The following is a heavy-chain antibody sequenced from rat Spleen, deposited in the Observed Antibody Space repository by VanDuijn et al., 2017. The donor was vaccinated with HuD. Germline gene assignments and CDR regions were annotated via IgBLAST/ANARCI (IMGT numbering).Heavy chain of an antibody. V-gene: IGHV5-29*01. CDR2: INPDGSST. CDR1: GFTYSNYV. CDR3: ATSPYYWYFDF. J-gene: IGHJ1*01. D-gene: IGHD1-12*01. Sequence: EVQLVESDGGLVQPGRSLKLSCAASGFTYSNYVMAWFRQAPTKGLEWVATINPDGSSTYYPDTVKGRFVISKDNAKSTLYLQMDSLRSEDTATYYCATSPYYWYFDFWGPGTMVTVSS.